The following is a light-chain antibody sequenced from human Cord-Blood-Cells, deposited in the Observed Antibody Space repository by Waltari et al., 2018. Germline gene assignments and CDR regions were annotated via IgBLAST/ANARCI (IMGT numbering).Light chain of an antibody. J-gene: IGKJ3*01. CDR1: QGISSY. Sequence: AIRITQSPSSLSASTGDRVTITCRASQGISSYLAWYHQKPGKAPKLLIYAASTLQSGVPSRFSGSGSGTDFTLTISCLQSEDFATYYCQQYYSYPQTFGPGTKVDIK. CDR3: QQYYSYPQT. CDR2: AAS. V-gene: IGKV1-8*01.